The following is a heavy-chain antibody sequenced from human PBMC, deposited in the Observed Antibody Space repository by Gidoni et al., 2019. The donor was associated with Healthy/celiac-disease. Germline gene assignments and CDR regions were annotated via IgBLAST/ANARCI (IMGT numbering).Heavy chain of an antibody. CDR2: TYCRSKWYN. Sequence: QVQLQQSGPGLVKPSQTLSLTCAISGDSVSRNSAAWNWIRQSPSRGLAWLGRTYCRSKWYNDYAVSVKSRITINPDTSKNQFSLQLNSVTPEDTAVYYCARDQKPYGGKAKGFDPWGQGTLVTVSS. CDR1: GDSVSRNSAA. D-gene: IGHD2-15*01. V-gene: IGHV6-1*01. CDR3: ARDQKPYGGKAKGFDP. J-gene: IGHJ5*02.